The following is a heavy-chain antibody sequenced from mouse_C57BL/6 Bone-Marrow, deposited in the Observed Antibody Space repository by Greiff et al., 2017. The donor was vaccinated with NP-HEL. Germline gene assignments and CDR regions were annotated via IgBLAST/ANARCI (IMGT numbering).Heavy chain of an antibody. V-gene: IGHV14-4*01. CDR3: TGWAWFAY. Sequence: EVQRVESGAELVRPGASVKLSCTASGFNIKDDYMHWVKQRPEQGLEWIGWIDPENGDTEYASKFQGKATITADTSSNTAYLQLSSLTSEDTAVYYCTGWAWFAYWGQGTLVTVSA. CDR1: GFNIKDDY. CDR2: IDPENGDT. J-gene: IGHJ3*01.